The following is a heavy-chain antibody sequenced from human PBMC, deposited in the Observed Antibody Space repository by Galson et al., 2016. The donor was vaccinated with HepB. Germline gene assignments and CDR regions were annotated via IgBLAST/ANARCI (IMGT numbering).Heavy chain of an antibody. CDR2: IKQDGSEK. V-gene: IGHV3-7*01. CDR1: GFTFSSYW. CDR3: ARKSMAGPRSYFDY. D-gene: IGHD6-19*01. Sequence: SLRLSCAASGFTFSSYWMSWVRQAPGKGLEWVANIKQDGSEKYYVDSVTGRFTISRDNAKNSLYLQMNSLRTEDTAVYFCARKSMAGPRSYFDYWGQGTLVTVSS. J-gene: IGHJ4*02.